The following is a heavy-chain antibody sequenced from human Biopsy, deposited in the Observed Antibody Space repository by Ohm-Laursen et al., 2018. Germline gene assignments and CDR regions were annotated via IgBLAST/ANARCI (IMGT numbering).Heavy chain of an antibody. V-gene: IGHV3-30*03. CDR2: ISYDGSGE. CDR3: ARDGKRWDYSTYFSWHFDL. J-gene: IGHJ2*01. D-gene: IGHD4-11*01. Sequence: SSLRLSCTASGFTFTSYAMHWVRQAPGKGLEWVAVISYDGSGEYYADSLQGRFIISRDNPKNTVDLQMNSLRAEDTAVYFCARDGKRWDYSTYFSWHFDLWGRGTLVTASP. CDR1: GFTFTSYA.